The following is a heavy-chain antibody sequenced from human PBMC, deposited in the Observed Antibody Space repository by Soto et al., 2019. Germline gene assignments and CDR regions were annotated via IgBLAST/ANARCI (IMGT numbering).Heavy chain of an antibody. CDR2: ISSGVGTT. J-gene: IGHJ4*01. Sequence: QVQLVESGGGLVKPGGSLRLSCAASGFLFSDYYMSWLRQTPGRGLGWVSFISSGVGTTYYADSVRGRFTISRDNAKNSLYLQMNSLRAEDSAVYYCARDALSIPLKYYFDFWGRGTLVTVSS. CDR1: GFLFSDYY. D-gene: IGHD2-21*01. V-gene: IGHV3-11*01. CDR3: ARDALSIPLKYYFDF.